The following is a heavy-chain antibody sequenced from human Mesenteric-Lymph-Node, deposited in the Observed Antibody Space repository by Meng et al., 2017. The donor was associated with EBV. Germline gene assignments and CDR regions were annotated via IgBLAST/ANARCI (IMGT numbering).Heavy chain of an antibody. V-gene: IGHV4-4*02. CDR3: ARRDYYESTGYYPTDS. Sequence: QVQLQESGPGLVKSSGTLSLTCDVSGGSISGLNWWSWVRQPPGKGLEWIGEIYHNGNTNYNPSLESRVTISVDKSKNQFSLKLSSVTAADTAVYYCARRDYYESTGYYPTDSWGQGTLVTVSS. CDR2: IYHNGNT. CDR1: GGSISGLNW. J-gene: IGHJ4*02. D-gene: IGHD3-22*01.